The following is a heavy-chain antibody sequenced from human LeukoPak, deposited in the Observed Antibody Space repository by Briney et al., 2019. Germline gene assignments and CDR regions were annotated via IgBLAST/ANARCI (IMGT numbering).Heavy chain of an antibody. Sequence: GRSLRLSCAASGFTFSTYTMHWVRQSPGKGLEWVALISYDGTIKYYADSVKGRFTISRDNSKNTVYLQMNSLRAEDTAVYYCARDGEQWLVLISFQYWGHGTLVTVSS. J-gene: IGHJ4*01. D-gene: IGHD6-19*01. CDR2: ISYDGTIK. V-gene: IGHV3-30*04. CDR3: ARDGEQWLVLISFQY. CDR1: GFTFSTYT.